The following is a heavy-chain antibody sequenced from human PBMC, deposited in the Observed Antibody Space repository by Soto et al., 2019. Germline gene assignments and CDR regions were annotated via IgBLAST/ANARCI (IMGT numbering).Heavy chain of an antibody. Sequence: QVQLVESGGGVVHPGRSLRLSCVASGFTFSTYAMHWVRQAPGKGLAWVAVISFDGRNKFYADSVKGRFTISRDNSKNTVFLQMNSLRTEDTGVYYCARVLPVLPSSTPGCFDYWGQGALVTVSS. V-gene: IGHV3-30*04. D-gene: IGHD1-20*01. J-gene: IGHJ4*02. CDR2: ISFDGRNK. CDR1: GFTFSTYA. CDR3: ARVLPVLPSSTPGCFDY.